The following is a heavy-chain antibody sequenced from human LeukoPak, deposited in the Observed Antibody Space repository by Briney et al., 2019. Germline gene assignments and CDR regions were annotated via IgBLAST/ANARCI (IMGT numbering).Heavy chain of an antibody. CDR3: ARDATGDLEFDY. J-gene: IGHJ4*02. CDR2: TFYRSKWSN. Sequence: SQTLSLTCAISGDSVSSNSAAWNWIRQSPSRGLEWLGRTFYRSKWSNNYAVSVKSRITISPDTSKNQFSLQLDSVTPEDTAMYYCARDATGDLEFDYWGQGTLVTVSS. CDR1: GDSVSSNSAA. D-gene: IGHD7-27*01. V-gene: IGHV6-1*01.